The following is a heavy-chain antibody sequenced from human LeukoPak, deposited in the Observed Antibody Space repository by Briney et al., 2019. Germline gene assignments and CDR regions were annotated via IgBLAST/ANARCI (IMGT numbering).Heavy chain of an antibody. CDR1: GFTFGDYV. J-gene: IGHJ4*02. Sequence: PGGSLRLSCTTSGFTFGDYVVSWIRQAPGKGLEWVGFIRGKPYGGTTEYAASVKGRFTISRDDSKSIAYLQMNSLKTEDTAVYYCTRGSDTIFGVARDGFDHWGQGTLVTVSS. D-gene: IGHD3-3*01. CDR2: IRGKPYGGTT. V-gene: IGHV3-49*03. CDR3: TRGSDTIFGVARDGFDH.